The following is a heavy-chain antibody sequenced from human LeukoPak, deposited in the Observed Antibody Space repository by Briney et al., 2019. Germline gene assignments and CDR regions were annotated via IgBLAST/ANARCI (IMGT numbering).Heavy chain of an antibody. J-gene: IGHJ4*02. V-gene: IGHV4-34*01. Sequence: SETLSLTCAVYGGSFSGYYWSWIRRPPGKGLEWIGEINRSGSTNYNPSLKSRVTISVDTSKNQFSLKLSSVTAADTAVYYCASQASREDYFDYWGQGTLVTVSS. CDR2: INRSGST. CDR1: GGSFSGYY. D-gene: IGHD1-26*01. CDR3: ASQASREDYFDY.